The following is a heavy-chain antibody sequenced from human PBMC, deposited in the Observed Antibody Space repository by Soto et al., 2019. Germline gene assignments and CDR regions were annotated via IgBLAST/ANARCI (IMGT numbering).Heavy chain of an antibody. J-gene: IGHJ4*02. D-gene: IGHD3-16*01. V-gene: IGHV3-23*01. CDR1: GFTFSSYA. Sequence: VQLLESGGGLVQPGGSLRLSCAASGFTFSSYAMSWVRQAPGKGLEWVSAISGSGGSTYYADSVKGRFTISRDNSKNTLYLQMNSLRAEDTAVYYCANDRLGPLSYFDYWGQGTLVTVSS. CDR2: ISGSGGST. CDR3: ANDRLGPLSYFDY.